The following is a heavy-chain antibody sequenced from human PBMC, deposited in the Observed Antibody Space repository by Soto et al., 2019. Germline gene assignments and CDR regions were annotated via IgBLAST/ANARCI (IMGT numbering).Heavy chain of an antibody. D-gene: IGHD3-3*01. CDR3: AKERGYEGYDFWSARLGSSHGMDV. CDR2: ISYDGSNK. J-gene: IGHJ6*02. Sequence: HPGGSLRLSCAASGFTFSSYGMHWVRQAPGKGLEWVAVISYDGSNKYYADSVKGRFTISRDNSKNTLYLQMNSLRAEDTAVYYCAKERGYEGYDFWSARLGSSHGMDVWGQGTTVTVSS. V-gene: IGHV3-30*18. CDR1: GFTFSSYG.